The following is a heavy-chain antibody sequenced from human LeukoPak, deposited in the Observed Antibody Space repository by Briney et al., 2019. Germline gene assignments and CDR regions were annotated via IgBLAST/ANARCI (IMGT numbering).Heavy chain of an antibody. V-gene: IGHV3-30*04. J-gene: IGHJ4*02. CDR3: ARESEIRFLEWLFVFDY. Sequence: GGSLRLSCAASGFTFSNYAMHWVRQAPGKGLEWVAVIFYDGTMKYYADSVKGRFTMSRDNSQNTLYLQMNNLRADDTAVYYCARESEIRFLEWLFVFDYWGQGTLVTVSS. D-gene: IGHD3-3*01. CDR1: GFTFSNYA. CDR2: IFYDGTMK.